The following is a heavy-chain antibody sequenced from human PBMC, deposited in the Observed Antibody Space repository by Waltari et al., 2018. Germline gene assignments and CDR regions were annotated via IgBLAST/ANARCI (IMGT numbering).Heavy chain of an antibody. CDR1: GGTFSSYA. CDR3: ARDTATSMDGMDV. D-gene: IGHD5-18*01. J-gene: IGHJ6*02. CDR2: IMPSFGTA. Sequence: QVQLVQSGAEVKKPGSSVKVSCKASGGTFSSYAISWVRQAPGQGLEWMGGIMPSFGTANYEQKCQGRGTITADESTSTAYMELSSLRSEDTAVYYGARDTATSMDGMDVWGQGTTVTVSS. V-gene: IGHV1-69*01.